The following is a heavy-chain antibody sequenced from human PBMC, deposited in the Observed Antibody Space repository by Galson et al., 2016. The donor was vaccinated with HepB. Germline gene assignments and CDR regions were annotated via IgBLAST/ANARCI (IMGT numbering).Heavy chain of an antibody. CDR3: AKPFLSSGLYYFDY. CDR1: GFTFISYN. CDR2: ISSSSSYT. Sequence: LRLSCAASGFTFISYNMNWVRQAPGKGLEWVSYISSSSSYTNYAESVKGRFTISRDNAKNSLYLQMNSLRDDDTAVYYCAKPFLSSGLYYFDYWGRGTLVTVSS. J-gene: IGHJ4*02. V-gene: IGHV3-48*02. D-gene: IGHD6-19*01.